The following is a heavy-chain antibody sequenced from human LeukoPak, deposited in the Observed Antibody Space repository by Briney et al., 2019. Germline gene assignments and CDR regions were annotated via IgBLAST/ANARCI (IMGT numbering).Heavy chain of an antibody. CDR2: IIPILGIA. Sequence: ASVKVSCKASGGTFSSYAISWVRQAPGQGLEWMGRIIPILGIANYAQKFQGRVTITADKSTSTAYMELSSLRSEDTAVYYCARASSSTSCYDYWGQGTLVTVSS. J-gene: IGHJ4*02. CDR3: ARASSSTSCYDY. CDR1: GGTFSSYA. V-gene: IGHV1-69*04. D-gene: IGHD2-2*01.